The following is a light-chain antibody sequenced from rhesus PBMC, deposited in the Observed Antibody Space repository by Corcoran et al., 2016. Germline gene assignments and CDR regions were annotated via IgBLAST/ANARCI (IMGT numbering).Light chain of an antibody. Sequence: QVILTQSPAILSLSPGERATLSCRASQSIGSNLAWYQQKPGQAPRLLIYGASRRAIGIPDRFRGSGFGTECTLTISSIGPKDFVMYSCQNYITSPPYSFGQGTKVEIK. V-gene: IGKV3-53*01. CDR1: QSIGSN. J-gene: IGKJ2*01. CDR2: GAS. CDR3: QNYITSPPYS.